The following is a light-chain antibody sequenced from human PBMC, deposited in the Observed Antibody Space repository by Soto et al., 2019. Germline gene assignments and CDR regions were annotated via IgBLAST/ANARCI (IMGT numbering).Light chain of an antibody. Sequence: SVLTQPASVSGSPGPSITISCTGTSSDVGSYNLVSWYQQHPGKAPKLMIYEGSKRTSGVSNRFSGSKSGNTASLTISGLQAEDEADYYCCSYAGSSTLGVFGTGTKVTV. V-gene: IGLV2-23*01. CDR3: CSYAGSSTLGV. J-gene: IGLJ1*01. CDR2: EGS. CDR1: SSDVGSYNL.